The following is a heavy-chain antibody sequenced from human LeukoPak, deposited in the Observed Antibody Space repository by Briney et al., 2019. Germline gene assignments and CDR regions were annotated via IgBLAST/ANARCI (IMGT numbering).Heavy chain of an antibody. J-gene: IGHJ5*02. Sequence: PSQTLSLTCTVSGGSISSGSYYWSWIRQPAGKGLEWIGRIYTSGSTNYNPSLKSRVTISVDTSKNQFSLKLSSVTAADTAVYYCAREWGVQLERRFNWFDPWGQGTLVTVSS. CDR1: GGSISSGSYY. CDR2: IYTSGST. D-gene: IGHD1-1*01. CDR3: AREWGVQLERRFNWFDP. V-gene: IGHV4-61*02.